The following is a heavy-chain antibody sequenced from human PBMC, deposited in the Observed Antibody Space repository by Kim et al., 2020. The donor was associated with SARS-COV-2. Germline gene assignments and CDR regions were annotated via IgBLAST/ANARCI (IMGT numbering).Heavy chain of an antibody. J-gene: IGHJ4*02. D-gene: IGHD5-12*01. CDR3: AKDGVVDIVATIQYFDY. V-gene: IGHV3-23*01. Sequence: GKGRFTISKDKSKNTLYLQMNSLRAEDTAVYYCAKDGVVDIVATIQYFDYWGQGTLVTVSS.